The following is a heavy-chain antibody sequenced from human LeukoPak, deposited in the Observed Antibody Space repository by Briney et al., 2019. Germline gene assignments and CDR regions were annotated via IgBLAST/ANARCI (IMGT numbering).Heavy chain of an antibody. D-gene: IGHD3-3*01. CDR3: AVARFLGWLFLDY. V-gene: IGHV1-3*01. CDR2: INAGKGNT. J-gene: IGHJ4*02. CDR1: GYSLTSYA. Sequence: ASVTVSCMASGYSLTSYATRWVRPAPGERREWMGWINAGKGNTKYSQTLQGRVTITRDTSASTAYMELSTVRSDGTAMYYCAVARFLGWLFLDYWGQGTLVTVST.